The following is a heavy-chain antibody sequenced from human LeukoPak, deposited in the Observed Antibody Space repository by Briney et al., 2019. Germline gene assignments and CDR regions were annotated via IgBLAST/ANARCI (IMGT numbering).Heavy chain of an antibody. V-gene: IGHV4-59*08. CDR2: IHDSGST. Sequence: PSETLSLTCTVSGGSIRSYYWSWIRQPPGKGLEWIAHIHDSGSTSYSPSLKSRVTISVDKSKNQLSLKLSFVTAADTAVYYCARAPILYYFDCWGQGTLVTVSS. CDR1: GGSIRSYY. J-gene: IGHJ4*02. CDR3: ARAPILYYFDC.